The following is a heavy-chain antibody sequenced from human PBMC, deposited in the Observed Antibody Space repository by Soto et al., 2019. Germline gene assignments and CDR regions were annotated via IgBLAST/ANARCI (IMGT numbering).Heavy chain of an antibody. CDR3: ARARQLDYGPFY. CDR1: GYTFTNYY. D-gene: IGHD4-17*01. V-gene: IGHV1-46*01. J-gene: IGHJ4*02. Sequence: QVQLVQSGAEVKKPGASVKVSCKASGYTFTNYYMHWVRQAPGQGLEWMGMIKPSGGTTSYAQKFRGRVTMTRATSTSTVYMEVSSLRSEDTAVYSCARARQLDYGPFYWGQGTLVTVSS. CDR2: IKPSGGTT.